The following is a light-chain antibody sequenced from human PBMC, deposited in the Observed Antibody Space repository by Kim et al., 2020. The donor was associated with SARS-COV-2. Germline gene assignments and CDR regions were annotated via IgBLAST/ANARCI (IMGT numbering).Light chain of an antibody. CDR1: STNIGAGYD. CDR2: GNS. J-gene: IGLJ3*02. Sequence: RVPISCTGSSTNIGAGYDVHWYQQLPGTAPKLLIYGNSNRPSGVPDRFSGSKSGTSASLAITGLQAEDEADYYCQSFDSSLSGWVFGRGTQLTVL. CDR3: QSFDSSLSGWV. V-gene: IGLV1-40*01.